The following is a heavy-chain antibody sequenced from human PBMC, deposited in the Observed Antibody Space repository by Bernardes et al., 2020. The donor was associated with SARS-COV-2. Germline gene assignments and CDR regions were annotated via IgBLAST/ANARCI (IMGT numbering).Heavy chain of an antibody. CDR2: TRNKANSYST. Sequence: GGSLRLSCAASGFTFSDHYMDWVRQAPGKGLEWIGRTRNKANSYSTEYAASVKGRFTVARDDSKNSFYLQMNNLKTEDTAVYYCIESGYCSTTSCPRAYFQHWGQGTLVTVSS. CDR3: IESGYCSTTSCPRAYFQH. V-gene: IGHV3-72*01. D-gene: IGHD2-2*01. CDR1: GFTFSDHY. J-gene: IGHJ1*01.